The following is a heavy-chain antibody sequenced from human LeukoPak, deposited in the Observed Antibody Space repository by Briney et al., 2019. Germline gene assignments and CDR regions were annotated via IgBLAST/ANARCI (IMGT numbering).Heavy chain of an antibody. CDR3: ARGWLDYFDY. CDR1: GFTFGSYS. J-gene: IGHJ4*02. Sequence: GGSLRLSCAASGFTFGSYSMNWVRQAPGKGLEWVSSISSSSSYIYYADSVKGRFTISRDNAKNSLYLQMNSLRAEDTAVYYCARGWLDYFDYWGQGTLVTVSS. D-gene: IGHD6-19*01. CDR2: ISSSSSYI. V-gene: IGHV3-21*01.